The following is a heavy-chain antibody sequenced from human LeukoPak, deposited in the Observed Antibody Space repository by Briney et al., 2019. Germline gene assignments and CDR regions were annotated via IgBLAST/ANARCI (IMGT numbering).Heavy chain of an antibody. J-gene: IGHJ4*02. CDR2: ISSSGDIM. V-gene: IGHV3-48*03. CDR3: SSQYSSSSVVDY. D-gene: IGHD6-6*01. CDR1: GFTFGNYA. Sequence: GGSLRLSCVASGFTFGNYAMSWVRQAPGKGLEWVSYISSSGDIMYSADSVKGRFTISRDNAKNSLYLQMNSLRAEDTAIYYCSSQYSSSSVVDYWGQGTLVTVSS.